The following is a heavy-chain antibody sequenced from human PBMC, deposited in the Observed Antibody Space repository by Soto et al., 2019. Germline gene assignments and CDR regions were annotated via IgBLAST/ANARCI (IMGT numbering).Heavy chain of an antibody. Sequence: GASVKVSCKDSGGTFSSYAISWVRQAPGQGIERMGGIIHIFGTANYAQKFQGRVTITADESTSTAYMELSSLISDDTAVYYCSRDVFFFYIIRKLHPYFVYSGQGTLVTVSS. J-gene: IGHJ4*02. CDR3: SRDVFFFYIIRKLHPYFVY. D-gene: IGHD3-10*01. V-gene: IGHV1-69*13. CDR1: GGTFSSYA. CDR2: IIHIFGTA.